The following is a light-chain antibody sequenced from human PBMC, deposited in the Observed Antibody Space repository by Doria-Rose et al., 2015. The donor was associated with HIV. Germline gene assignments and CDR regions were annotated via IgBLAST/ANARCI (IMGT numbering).Light chain of an antibody. CDR1: QNINRI. Sequence: DIRLTQSPSSLSASVGDRVTITCRASQNINRIINWYQQKPGKVPKVLIYAASSLQSGVPSRFSGSGSGTDFTLTISSLQPEDFATYYCQQSFSTPRTFGQGTKVEIK. CDR3: QQSFSTPRT. V-gene: IGKV1-39*01. CDR2: AAS. J-gene: IGKJ1*01.